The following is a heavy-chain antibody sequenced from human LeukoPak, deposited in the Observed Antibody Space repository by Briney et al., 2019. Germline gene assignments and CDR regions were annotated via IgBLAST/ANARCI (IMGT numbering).Heavy chain of an antibody. CDR3: ARDDYDFGFDP. D-gene: IGHD3-3*01. CDR2: ISAYNGNT. CDR1: GYTFTSYG. J-gene: IGHJ5*02. V-gene: IGHV1-18*01. Sequence: GASVKVSCKASGYTFTSYGISWVRQAPGQGLEWMGWISAYNGNTDYSPKCQGRVTVTTDTSTSTAYMELRSLRSDDTAVYYCARDDYDFGFDPWGQGTLVTVSS.